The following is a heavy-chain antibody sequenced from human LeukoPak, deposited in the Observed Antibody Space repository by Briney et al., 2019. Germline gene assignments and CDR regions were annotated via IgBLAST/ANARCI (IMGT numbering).Heavy chain of an antibody. CDR2: ISSTSGFT. Sequence: KARGSLRLSCAASGFTLSDHYMNWVRQAPGKGLEWLSYISSTSGFTNYADSVKGRFTISRDNAKNSLYLQMNSLRGDDTAVYYCARGVYYFDYWGQGTLVTVSS. CDR3: ARGVYYFDY. J-gene: IGHJ4*02. CDR1: GFTLSDHY. V-gene: IGHV3-11*05.